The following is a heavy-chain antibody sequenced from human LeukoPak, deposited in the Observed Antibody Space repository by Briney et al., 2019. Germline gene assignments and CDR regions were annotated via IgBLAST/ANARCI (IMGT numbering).Heavy chain of an antibody. V-gene: IGHV1-8*01. J-gene: IGHJ6*03. Sequence: ASVKVSCKASGYTVTSYDINWVRRATGQGLEWMGWMNPYSGNTGYAQKFQARVTITRNTSISTAYMELSSLRSEDTAVYYCARDHRFETWYYDFWSGYPGSYMDVWGKGTTVTVSS. CDR3: ARDHRFETWYYDFWSGYPGSYMDV. D-gene: IGHD3-3*01. CDR2: MNPYSGNT. CDR1: GYTVTSYD.